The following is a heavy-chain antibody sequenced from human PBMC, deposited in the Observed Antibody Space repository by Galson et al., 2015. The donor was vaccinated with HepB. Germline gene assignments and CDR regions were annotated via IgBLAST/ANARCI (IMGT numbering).Heavy chain of an antibody. CDR3: ARDVRYFGSGSHFTPESAFDI. CDR2: ISYDGSDK. D-gene: IGHD3-10*01. Sequence: SLRLSCADPGFSFSTYAMHWVRQAPGKGLEWLAVISYDGSDKYHAGSVKGQFTISRDTTKNTRHLQMNTLRDEDTAVYYCARDVRYFGSGSHFTPESAFDIWGQGTMVTVSS. J-gene: IGHJ3*02. CDR1: GFSFSTYA. V-gene: IGHV3-30-3*01.